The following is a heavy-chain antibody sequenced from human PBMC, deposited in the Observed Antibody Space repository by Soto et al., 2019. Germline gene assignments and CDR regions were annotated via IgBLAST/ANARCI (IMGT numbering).Heavy chain of an antibody. CDR2: INAGNGNT. J-gene: IGHJ5*02. Sequence: AASVKVSCKASGYTFTSYAIHWVRQAPGQRLEWMGWINAGNGNTKSSQKFQGRVTITRDTSASTAYMELSSLRSEDTAVYYCARGGYCTSSSCYNWFDPWGRGTLVTVSS. CDR3: ARGGYCTSSSCYNWFDP. D-gene: IGHD2-2*01. V-gene: IGHV1-3*01. CDR1: GYTFTSYA.